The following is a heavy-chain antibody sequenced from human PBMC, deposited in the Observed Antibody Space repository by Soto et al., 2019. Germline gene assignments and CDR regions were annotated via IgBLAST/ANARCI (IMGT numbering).Heavy chain of an antibody. D-gene: IGHD3-22*01. Sequence: EVQLLESGGGLVQPGGSLRLSCAASGFTFRSYAMSWVRQAPGKGLEWVSGISSSGGSTYYADSVKGRFTISRDNSNHMLYLQMNSLRAEDTAVYHCAKDWSKHPMNGLDVWGQGTAVTVSS. J-gene: IGHJ6*02. V-gene: IGHV3-23*01. CDR3: AKDWSKHPMNGLDV. CDR1: GFTFRSYA. CDR2: ISSSGGST.